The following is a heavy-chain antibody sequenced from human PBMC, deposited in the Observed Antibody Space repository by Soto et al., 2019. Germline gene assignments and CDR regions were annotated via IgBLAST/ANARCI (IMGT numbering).Heavy chain of an antibody. CDR2: IDWDDDK. CDR1: GFSLSTSGMC. V-gene: IGHV2-70*01. J-gene: IGHJ6*02. D-gene: IGHD6-6*01. CDR3: ARIRKEYSSSPRHLGDYYYYYGMDV. Sequence: SGPTLVNPTQTLTLTCTFSGFSLSTSGMCVSWIRQPPGKALEWLALIDWDDDKYYSTSLKTRLTISKDTSKNQVVLTMTNMDPVDTATCYCARIRKEYSSSPRHLGDYYYYYGMDVWGQGTTVTVSS.